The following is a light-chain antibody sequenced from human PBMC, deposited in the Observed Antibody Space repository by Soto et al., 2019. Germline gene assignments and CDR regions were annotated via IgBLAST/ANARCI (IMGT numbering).Light chain of an antibody. CDR3: QQRSNWPLT. CDR1: KSVSSY. V-gene: IGKV3-11*01. CDR2: DAS. Sequence: EIVLTQSPATLSLSPGERATLSCRASKSVSSYLAWYQQKPGQAPRLLIYDASNRATGIPAMFSGSGSGTDFTLTISSLEPEDFAVYYCQQRSNWPLTFGGGTKVEIK. J-gene: IGKJ4*01.